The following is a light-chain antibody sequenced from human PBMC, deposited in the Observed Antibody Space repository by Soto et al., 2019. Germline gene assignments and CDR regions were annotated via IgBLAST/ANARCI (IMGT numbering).Light chain of an antibody. CDR1: QDMRND. V-gene: IGKV1-6*01. J-gene: IGKJ5*01. CDR2: AAS. CDR3: LQDYNYPFT. Sequence: AIQMTQSPSSLSASVGDRVTITCRASQDMRNDLNWYQQKPGKAPKLLIYAASSLQSGVPSRFSGSGFGTDFTLTISSLQPEDFATYYCLQDYNYPFTFGQGTRLEIK.